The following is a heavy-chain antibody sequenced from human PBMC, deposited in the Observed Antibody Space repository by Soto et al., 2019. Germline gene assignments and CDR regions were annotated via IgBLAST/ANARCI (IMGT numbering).Heavy chain of an antibody. V-gene: IGHV4-30-2*01. CDR3: ARYSFGFAY. J-gene: IGHJ4*02. CDR2: IYYGGTT. CDR1: GGSISSGGFS. Sequence: LSETLSLTCSVSGGSISSGGFSWSWIRQPLGKGLEWIGYIYYGGTTYCNPSLKSRVTMSVDRSKNQFSLELGSVTAADTAVYYCARYSFGFAYWGRGTLVTVSS. D-gene: IGHD5-18*01.